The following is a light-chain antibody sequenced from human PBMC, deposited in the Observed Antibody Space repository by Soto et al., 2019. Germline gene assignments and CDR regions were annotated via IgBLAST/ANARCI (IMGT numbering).Light chain of an antibody. CDR3: QQYRDYSWT. J-gene: IGKJ1*01. CDR1: QSIGSW. V-gene: IGKV1-5*03. CDR2: TAS. Sequence: IQVTQSPSTVSASVGDRVAISCRASQSIGSWLAWYQQKPGKAPRFLIYTASTLLGGVPSRFSGSGSGTEFTLTISSLQPDDFATYYCQQYRDYSWTFGQGTKVEIK.